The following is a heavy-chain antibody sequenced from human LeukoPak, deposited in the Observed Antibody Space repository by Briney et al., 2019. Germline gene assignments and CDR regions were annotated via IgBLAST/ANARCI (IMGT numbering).Heavy chain of an antibody. CDR3: AGYDFWSGYYWDY. D-gene: IGHD3-3*01. CDR1: GGSISSSSYY. CDR2: IYYSGST. Sequence: SKTLSLTCTVSGGSISSSSYYWGWIRQPPGKGLEWIGSIYYSGSTYYNPSLKSRVTISVDTSKNQFSLKLSSVTAADTAVYYCAGYDFWSGYYWDYWGQGTLVTVSS. V-gene: IGHV4-39*07. J-gene: IGHJ4*02.